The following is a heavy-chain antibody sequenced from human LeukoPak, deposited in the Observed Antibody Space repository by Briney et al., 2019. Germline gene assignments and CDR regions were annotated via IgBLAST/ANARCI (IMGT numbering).Heavy chain of an antibody. CDR1: GYTFTGYY. J-gene: IGHJ4*02. CDR2: INPNSGGT. V-gene: IGHV1-2*02. D-gene: IGHD2-2*01. Sequence: ASVKVSCKASGYTFTGYYMHWVRQAPGQGLEWMGWINPNSGGTNYAQKFQDRVTMTRDTSISTAYMELSRLRSDDTAVYYCARFFGKGYQLPPFDYWGQGTLVTVSS. CDR3: ARFFGKGYQLPPFDY.